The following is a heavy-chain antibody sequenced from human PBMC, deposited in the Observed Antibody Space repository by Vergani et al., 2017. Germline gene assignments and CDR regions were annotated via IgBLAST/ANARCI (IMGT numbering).Heavy chain of an antibody. V-gene: IGHV3-49*04. D-gene: IGHD3-22*01. CDR3: TRGSDSSGYWGDV. J-gene: IGHJ6*02. Sequence: EVQLVESGGGLVQPGRSLRLSCTASGFTFGDYAMSWVRQAPGKGLEWVGFIRSKAYGGTTEYAASVKGRFTISRDDSKSIAYLQMNSLKTEDTAVYYCTRGSDSSGYWGDVWGQGTTVTVSS. CDR1: GFTFGDYA. CDR2: IRSKAYGGTT.